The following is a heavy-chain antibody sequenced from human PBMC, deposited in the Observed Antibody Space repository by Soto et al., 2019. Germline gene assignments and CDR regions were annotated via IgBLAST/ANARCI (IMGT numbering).Heavy chain of an antibody. CDR3: ARGRDLDV. V-gene: IGHV1-18*04. Sequence: ASVKVSCKASGYTFINYDINWVRQAPGQGLEWMGWISSYNGDTNYAQRLQGRVTLTTDTSTSTVYMELRGLTSDDTAVYYCARGRDLDVWAQGTTVTVSS. J-gene: IGHJ6*02. CDR1: GYTFINYD. CDR2: ISSYNGDT.